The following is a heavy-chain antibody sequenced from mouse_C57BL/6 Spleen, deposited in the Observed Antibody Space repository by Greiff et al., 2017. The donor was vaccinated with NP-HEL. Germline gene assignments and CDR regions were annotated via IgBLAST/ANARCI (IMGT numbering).Heavy chain of an antibody. Sequence: EVQLVESGGGLVKPGGSLKLSCAASGFTFSDYGMPWVRQAPEKGLEWVAYISSGSSTIYYAATVKGRFTISRDNAKNTLFLQMTSLRSEDTAMYYCARDEGFAYWGQGTLVTVSA. V-gene: IGHV5-17*01. J-gene: IGHJ3*01. CDR3: ARDEGFAY. CDR2: ISSGSSTI. CDR1: GFTFSDYG.